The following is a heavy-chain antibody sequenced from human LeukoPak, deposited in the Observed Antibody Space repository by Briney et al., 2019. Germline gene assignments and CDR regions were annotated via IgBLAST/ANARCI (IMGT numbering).Heavy chain of an antibody. V-gene: IGHV3-66*01. D-gene: IGHD6-19*01. Sequence: GGSLRLSCAASGFTVSSNYMSWVRQAPGKGLEWVSVIYSSGNTYYADSVKGRFTISRDNSKNTLYLQMNSLRDEDTAVYYCARVRVSVAGHDNWGQGTLVTVSS. CDR1: GFTVSSNY. J-gene: IGHJ4*02. CDR2: IYSSGNT. CDR3: ARVRVSVAGHDN.